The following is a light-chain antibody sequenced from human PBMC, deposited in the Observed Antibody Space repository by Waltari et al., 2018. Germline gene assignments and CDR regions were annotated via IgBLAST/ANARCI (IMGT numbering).Light chain of an antibody. CDR2: DVS. V-gene: IGLV2-14*03. CDR3: SSYTSSSTLV. Sequence: QSALPQPASVSGSPGQSITISCTGTSSDVGGYNYVSWYQQHPGKAPKLMIYDVSNRPSGVANRFSGSKSGNTASLTISGRQAEDEADYYCSSYTSSSTLVCGGGTKLTVL. CDR1: SSDVGGYNY. J-gene: IGLJ3*02.